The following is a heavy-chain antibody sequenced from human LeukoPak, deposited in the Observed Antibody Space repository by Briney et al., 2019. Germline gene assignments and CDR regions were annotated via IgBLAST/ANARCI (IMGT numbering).Heavy chain of an antibody. V-gene: IGHV4-38-2*02. CDR3: ARYSWLPLSAFDI. Sequence: SETLSLTCTVSGYSISSGYYWGWIRQPPGKGLEWIGSIYYSGSTYYNPSLKSRVTISVDSSKNQFSLKLSSVTAAGTAVYYCARYSWLPLSAFDIWGQGTMVTVSS. D-gene: IGHD5-18*01. CDR1: GYSISSGYY. J-gene: IGHJ3*02. CDR2: IYYSGST.